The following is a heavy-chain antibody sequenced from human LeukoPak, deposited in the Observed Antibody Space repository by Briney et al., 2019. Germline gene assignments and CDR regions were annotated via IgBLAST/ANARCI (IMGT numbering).Heavy chain of an antibody. CDR3: VRDCGTVRGIKNYYGMDV. J-gene: IGHJ6*02. Sequence: PGGSLRLSCAASAFTVSSYSMNWVRQAPGKGLEWASSISSSSSYIYYADSVKGRFTISRDNAKNSLYLQMNSLRAEDTAVYYCVRDCGTVRGIKNYYGMDVWGQGTTVTVSS. CDR2: ISSSSSYI. V-gene: IGHV3-21*01. CDR1: AFTVSSYS. D-gene: IGHD3-10*01.